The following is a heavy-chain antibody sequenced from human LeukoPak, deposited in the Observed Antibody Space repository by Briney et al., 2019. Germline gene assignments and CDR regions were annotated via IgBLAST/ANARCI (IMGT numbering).Heavy chain of an antibody. J-gene: IGHJ4*02. CDR2: TSSGGELT. V-gene: IGHV3-23*01. D-gene: IGHD3-22*01. CDR3: AKDRPNYYHDNGHYYRRGGDC. Sequence: GGSLRLSCAASGFTFSIYAMSWVRQGTGKGLEWVSSTSSGGELTFYADSLKGRFTISRDNSKNTLYLQMNSLRAEDTAVYYCAKDRPNYYHDNGHYYRRGGDCWGQGTLVTVS. CDR1: GFTFSIYA.